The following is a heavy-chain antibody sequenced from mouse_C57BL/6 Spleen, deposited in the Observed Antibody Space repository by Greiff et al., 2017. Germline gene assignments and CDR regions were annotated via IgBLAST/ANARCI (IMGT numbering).Heavy chain of an antibody. Sequence: QVQLKQSGAELVKPGASVKISCKASGYAFSSYWMNWVKQRPGKGLEWIGQIYPGDGDTNYNGKFKGKATLTADKSSSTAYMQLSSLTSEDSAVYFCAITTGRDYPMDYWGQGTSVTVSS. D-gene: IGHD1-1*01. CDR2: IYPGDGDT. V-gene: IGHV1-80*01. CDR3: AITTGRDYPMDY. J-gene: IGHJ4*01. CDR1: GYAFSSYW.